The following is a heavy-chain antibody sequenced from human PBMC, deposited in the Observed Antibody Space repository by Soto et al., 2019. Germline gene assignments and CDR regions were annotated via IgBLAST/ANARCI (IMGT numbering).Heavy chain of an antibody. CDR3: AKGSRDSRPYYFDY. CDR1: GFTFSSSA. J-gene: IGHJ4*02. D-gene: IGHD6-6*01. V-gene: IGHV3-23*01. Sequence: EVQVLESGGGLVQPGGSLRLSCVTSGFTFSSSAMSWVRQAPGKGLEWVSAISGSGHSTYYADSVQGRFTISRDNAKNTLSLQMNSLRAEDTAIYYCAKGSRDSRPYYFDYWGQGTLVTVSS. CDR2: ISGSGHST.